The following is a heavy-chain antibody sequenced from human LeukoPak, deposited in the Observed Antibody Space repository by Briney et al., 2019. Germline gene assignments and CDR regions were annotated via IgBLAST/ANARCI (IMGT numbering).Heavy chain of an antibody. J-gene: IGHJ4*02. CDR2: ISYDGNNK. Sequence: PGTSLRLSCEASGFTFSSLGMHWVRQAPGKGLEWVAVISYDGNNKHYADSVKGRFTISRDNSKNTLYMQMSSLRPEDTAVYYCAKRGPISGNYPHYFDFWGQGTPVTVSS. V-gene: IGHV3-30*18. D-gene: IGHD1-26*01. CDR1: GFTFSSLG. CDR3: AKRGPISGNYPHYFDF.